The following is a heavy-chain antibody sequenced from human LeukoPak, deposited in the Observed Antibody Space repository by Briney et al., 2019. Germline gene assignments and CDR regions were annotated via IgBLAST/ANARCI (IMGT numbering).Heavy chain of an antibody. J-gene: IGHJ4*02. V-gene: IGHV1-2*02. Sequence: ASVKVSCKSSGYTFTGYYMHWVRQAPGQGLEWMGWINPNSGGTNYAQKFQGRVTITRDTSVSTAYMELSRLRSDDAAVDYCSRKGTLKSFNYWGKEPL. CDR3: SRKGTLKSFNY. CDR1: GYTFTGYY. D-gene: IGHD1-14*01. CDR2: INPNSGGT.